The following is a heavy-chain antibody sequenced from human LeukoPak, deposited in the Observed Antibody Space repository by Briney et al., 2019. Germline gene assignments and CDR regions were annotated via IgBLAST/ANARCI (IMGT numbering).Heavy chain of an antibody. CDR2: MNPNSGNT. CDR1: GYTFTSYD. V-gene: IGHV1-8*01. CDR3: ARWNSGGGQHIVVVTARGFDY. J-gene: IGHJ4*02. Sequence: ASVKVSCKASGYTFTSYDINWVRQATGQGLEWMGWMNPNSGNTGYAQKFQGRVTMTRTTSISPAYMELSSLRSEDTAVYYSARWNSGGGQHIVVVTARGFDYWGQGTMVTVSS. D-gene: IGHD2-21*02.